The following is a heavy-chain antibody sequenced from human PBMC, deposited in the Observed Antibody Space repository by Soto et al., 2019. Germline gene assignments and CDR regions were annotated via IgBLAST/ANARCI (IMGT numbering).Heavy chain of an antibody. V-gene: IGHV1-69*01. D-gene: IGHD1-26*01. CDR2: IIPIFGTA. Sequence: QVQLVQSGAEVKKPGSSVKVSCKASGGTFSRYSINWVRQAPGQGLEWMGEIIPIFGTANYAQKFQGRVTITADESTSTAYMELSSLRSEDTVVYYCARDGGRHSGGIDYWGQGTLVTVSS. J-gene: IGHJ4*02. CDR3: ARDGGRHSGGIDY. CDR1: GGTFSRYS.